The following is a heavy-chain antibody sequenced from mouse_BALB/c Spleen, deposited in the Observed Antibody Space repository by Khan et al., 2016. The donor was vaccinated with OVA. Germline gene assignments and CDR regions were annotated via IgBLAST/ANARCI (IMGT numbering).Heavy chain of an antibody. CDR1: GFTFSAYS. Sequence: EVKLVESGGDLVKPGGSLKVSCAASGFTFSAYSMSWVRQTPDKRLEWVATISSGGDYTYYPDNVTGRFTISRANDKNTLYLQMSSLKSEDTAMYYCASHLTGSFTYWGQGTLVTVSA. CDR2: ISSGGDYT. J-gene: IGHJ3*01. CDR3: ASHLTGSFTY. V-gene: IGHV5-6*01.